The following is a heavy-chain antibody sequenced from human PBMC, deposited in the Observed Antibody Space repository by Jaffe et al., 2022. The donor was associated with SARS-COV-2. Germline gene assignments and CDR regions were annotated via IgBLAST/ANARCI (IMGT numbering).Heavy chain of an antibody. CDR1: GFTFSNYW. V-gene: IGHV3-7*01. Sequence: EVQLVESGGALVQPGGSLRLSCAASGFTFSNYWMAWVRQAPGKGLEWVANIKSDAIEKHYVDSVKGRFTISRDNAKNSLYLQINSLRAEDTAVYYCARDYIGILDYWGQGALVTVSS. J-gene: IGHJ4*02. CDR2: IKSDAIEK. D-gene: IGHD1-26*01. CDR3: ARDYIGILDY.